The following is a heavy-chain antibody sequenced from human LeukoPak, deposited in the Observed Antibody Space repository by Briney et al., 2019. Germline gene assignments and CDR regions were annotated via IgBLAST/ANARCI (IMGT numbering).Heavy chain of an antibody. D-gene: IGHD3-9*01. CDR3: ARKGHDILTGYPGLLDNWFDP. J-gene: IGHJ5*02. Sequence: GGSLRLSCAASGFTFSSYSMNWVRQAPGKGLEWVSSISSSSSYIYYADSVKGRFTISRDNAKNSLYLQMNSLRAEDTAVYYCARKGHDILTGYPGLLDNWFDPWGQGTLVTVSS. CDR2: ISSSSSYI. CDR1: GFTFSSYS. V-gene: IGHV3-21*01.